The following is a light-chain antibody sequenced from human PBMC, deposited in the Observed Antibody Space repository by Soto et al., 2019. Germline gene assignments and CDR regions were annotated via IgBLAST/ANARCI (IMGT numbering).Light chain of an antibody. J-gene: IGKJ1*01. CDR2: KAS. V-gene: IGKV1-5*03. CDR1: QSISTW. CDR3: QQYVTYES. Sequence: DIQMTQSPSTLSASVGDRVTITCRATQSISTWLAWYQQKPWQAPKLLIYKASSLQSGVPSRFSGSGSGTEFTLTISSLQPYDFATYYCQQYVTYESFGQGTKVEIK.